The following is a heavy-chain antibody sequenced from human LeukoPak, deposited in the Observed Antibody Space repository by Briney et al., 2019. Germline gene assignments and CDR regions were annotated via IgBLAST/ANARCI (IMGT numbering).Heavy chain of an antibody. D-gene: IGHD3-3*01. J-gene: IGHJ4*02. CDR3: APTRGMGGVYYFDY. Sequence: PGGSLRLSCAASGFTFSSYGMHWVRQAPGKGLEWVAFIRYDGSNKYYADSVKGRFTISRDNSKNTLYLQMNSLRAEDTAVYYCAPTRGMGGVYYFDYWGQGTLVTVSS. V-gene: IGHV3-30*02. CDR1: GFTFSSYG. CDR2: IRYDGSNK.